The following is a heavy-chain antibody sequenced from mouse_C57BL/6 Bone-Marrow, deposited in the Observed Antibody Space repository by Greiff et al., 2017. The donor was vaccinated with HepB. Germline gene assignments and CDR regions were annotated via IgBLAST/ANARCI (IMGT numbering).Heavy chain of an antibody. CDR1: GYTFTGYW. CDR2: ILPGSGST. V-gene: IGHV1-9*01. CDR3: ASELFITTVVVDGYCYV. Sequence: QVQLQQSGAELMKPGASVKLSCKATGYTFTGYWIEWVKQRPGHGLEWIGEILPGSGSTNYNEKFKGKATITADTSSNTAYMQLGSLTTEDSAIEYCASELFITTVVVDGYCYVWGTGTAVTVTS. D-gene: IGHD1-1*01. J-gene: IGHJ1*03.